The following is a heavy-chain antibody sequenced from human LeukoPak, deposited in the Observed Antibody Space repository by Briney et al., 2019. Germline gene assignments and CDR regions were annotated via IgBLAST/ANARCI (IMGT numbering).Heavy chain of an antibody. V-gene: IGHV3-23*01. CDR2: ISDSGDNT. J-gene: IGHJ4*02. Sequence: PGGSLRLSCTASGFTFSTFGMSWVRQAPGKGLEWVSAISDSGDNTYYADSLKGRFTISRDNSKNTLYLQMNSLRAEDTAVYYCAKNYRLYYDTSGYRGQFDYWGQGTLVTVSS. D-gene: IGHD3-22*01. CDR1: GFTFSTFG. CDR3: AKNYRLYYDTSGYRGQFDY.